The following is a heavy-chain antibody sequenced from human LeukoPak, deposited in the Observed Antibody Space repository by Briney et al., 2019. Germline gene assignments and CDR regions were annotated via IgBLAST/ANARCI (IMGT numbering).Heavy chain of an antibody. Sequence: GGSLRLSCAASGFTFDDYAMHWVRQAPGKGLEWVSGISWNSGSIGYADSVKGRFTISRDNAKNSLYLQMNSLRAEDTALYYCAKDMVVGRSTLGVEWEPSGAFDIWGQGTMVTVSS. J-gene: IGHJ3*02. CDR3: AKDMVVGRSTLGVEWEPSGAFDI. CDR1: GFTFDDYA. V-gene: IGHV3-9*01. CDR2: ISWNSGSI. D-gene: IGHD1-26*01.